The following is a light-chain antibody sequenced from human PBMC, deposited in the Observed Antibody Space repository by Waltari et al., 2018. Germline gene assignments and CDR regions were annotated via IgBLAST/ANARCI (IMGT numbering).Light chain of an antibody. J-gene: IGLJ2*01. CDR1: DSDVDAYKY. CDR2: DVD. Sequence: QSALTQPRSVSGSPGQSVTLSCTGTDSDVDAYKYVSWYQHRPGKAPRLVIYDVDQRPSGVPERFSGSKAGNTASLTISGLQTDDEASYYCCSYAGRYTSVFGGGTKVTVL. CDR3: CSYAGRYTSV. V-gene: IGLV2-11*01.